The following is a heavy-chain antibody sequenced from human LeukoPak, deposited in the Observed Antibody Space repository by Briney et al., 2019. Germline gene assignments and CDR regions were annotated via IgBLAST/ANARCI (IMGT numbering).Heavy chain of an antibody. D-gene: IGHD3-10*01. CDR3: AKDPNGDWVGAFDM. Sequence: GGSLRLSCEGSGFTFSNYAMSWVRQAPGKGPEWVPGVSASGSRAHCADSVKGRFFISRDSSKSTVFLQMNSLRAEDTALYYCAKDPNGDWVGAFDMWGQGTMVTVFS. CDR2: VSASGSRA. J-gene: IGHJ3*02. V-gene: IGHV3-23*01. CDR1: GFTFSNYA.